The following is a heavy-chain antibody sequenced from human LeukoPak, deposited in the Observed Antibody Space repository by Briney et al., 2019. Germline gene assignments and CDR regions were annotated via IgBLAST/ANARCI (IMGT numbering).Heavy chain of an antibody. J-gene: IGHJ4*02. Sequence: ASVKVSCKASGYTFTGYYMRWVRQAPGQGLEWMGRINPNSGGTNYAQKFQGRVTMTRDTSISTAYMELSRLRSDDTAVYYCARVGMDRGIVVVVAADYYFDYWGQGTLVTVSS. CDR3: ARVGMDRGIVVVVAADYYFDY. CDR1: GYTFTGYY. CDR2: INPNSGGT. D-gene: IGHD2-15*01. V-gene: IGHV1-2*06.